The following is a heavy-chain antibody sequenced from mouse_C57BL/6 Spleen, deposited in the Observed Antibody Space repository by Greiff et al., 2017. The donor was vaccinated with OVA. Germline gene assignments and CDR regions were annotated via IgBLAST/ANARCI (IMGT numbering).Heavy chain of an antibody. CDR1: GYTFTSYW. J-gene: IGHJ4*01. CDR2: IDPSDSYT. CDR3: ARGTGKGSYAMDY. D-gene: IGHD4-1*01. Sequence: VQLQQPGAELVKPGASVKLSCKASGYTFTSYWMQWVKQRPGQGLEWIGEIDPSDSYTNYNQKFKGKATLTVDTSSSTAYMQLSSLTSEDSAVYYWARGTGKGSYAMDYWGQGTSVTVSA. V-gene: IGHV1-50*01.